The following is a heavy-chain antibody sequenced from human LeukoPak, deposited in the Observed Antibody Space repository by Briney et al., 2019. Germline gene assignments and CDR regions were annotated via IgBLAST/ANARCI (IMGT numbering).Heavy chain of an antibody. CDR2: ISGSGGST. Sequence: GGSLRLSCAASGFTFSSYAMSWVRQAPGKGLEWVSAISGSGGSTYYADSVKGRFTISRDNSKNTLYLQMNSLRAEDTAVYYCARDSSSEYYFDYWGQGTLVTVSS. V-gene: IGHV3-23*01. CDR1: GFTFSSYA. J-gene: IGHJ4*02. CDR3: ARDSSSEYYFDY. D-gene: IGHD6-13*01.